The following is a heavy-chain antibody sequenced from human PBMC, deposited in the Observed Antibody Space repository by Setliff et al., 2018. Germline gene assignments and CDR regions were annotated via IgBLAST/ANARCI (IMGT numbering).Heavy chain of an antibody. J-gene: IGHJ4*02. CDR1: GGSISSSSYY. D-gene: IGHD3-3*01. CDR2: IYYSGST. CDR3: ARRATYYNFWSGYYDY. V-gene: IGHV4-39*07. Sequence: PSETLSLTCTVSGGSISSSSYYWGWIRQPPGKGLEWIGSIYYSGSTYYNPSLKSRVTISVDTSKNQFSLKLSSVTAADTAVYHCARRATYYNFWSGYYDYWGQGTLVTV.